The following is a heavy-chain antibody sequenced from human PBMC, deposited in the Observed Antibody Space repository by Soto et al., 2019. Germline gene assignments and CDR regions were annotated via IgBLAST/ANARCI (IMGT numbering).Heavy chain of an antibody. D-gene: IGHD6-13*01. CDR1: GFTFSSYG. J-gene: IGHJ4*02. V-gene: IGHV3-30*18. CDR3: XKASKSLIAAVDY. Sequence: GGSLRLSCAASGFTFSSYGMHWVRQAPGKGTEWVAVISYDGSNKYYADSVKGRFTISRDNSKNTLYLQMNSLRAEDTAVYYYXKASKSLIAAVDYWGPVTLVTVSS. CDR2: ISYDGSNK.